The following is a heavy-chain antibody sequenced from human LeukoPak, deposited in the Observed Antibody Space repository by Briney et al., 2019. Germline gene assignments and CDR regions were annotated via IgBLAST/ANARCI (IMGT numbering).Heavy chain of an antibody. Sequence: ASVKVSCKASGYTFTDYTMHWVRQAPGQRLEWMGWINAGNGNTKYSQKFQGRVTITRDTSASTAYMELSSLRSEDTAVYYCASGYGSGFIDYWGQGTLVTVSS. D-gene: IGHD3-10*01. CDR1: GYTFTDYT. J-gene: IGHJ4*02. V-gene: IGHV1-3*01. CDR2: INAGNGNT. CDR3: ASGYGSGFIDY.